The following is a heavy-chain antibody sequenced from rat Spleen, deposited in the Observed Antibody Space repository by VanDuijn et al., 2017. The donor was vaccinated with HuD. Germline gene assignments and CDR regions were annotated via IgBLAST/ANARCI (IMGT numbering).Heavy chain of an antibody. Sequence: DVQLVESGGGLAQPGRSLKLSCAVSGFTFSNYDMAWVRQAPTMGLEWVASINPGGYNTYYRDSVRGRFTVSRDNSKSTLYLQVDSLRSEDTATYYCARQDTSGYSNWFAYWGQGTLVTVSS. CDR3: ARQDTSGYSNWFAY. J-gene: IGHJ3*01. V-gene: IGHV5S23*01. CDR1: GFTFSNYD. D-gene: IGHD4-3*01. CDR2: INPGGYNT.